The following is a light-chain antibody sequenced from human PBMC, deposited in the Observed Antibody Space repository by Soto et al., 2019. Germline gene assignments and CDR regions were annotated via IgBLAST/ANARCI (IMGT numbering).Light chain of an antibody. CDR1: QDINSW. V-gene: IGKV1D-16*01. CDR2: AAS. CDR3: QQYNIYPLT. J-gene: IGKJ4*01. Sequence: DVQMTQSPSSLSPSVGDRVTFTFRASQDINSWLAWYQQKPGNAPKSLIYAASSLQTGVPSRFSGSASGTHFTLTISNLQPEDSATYYCQQYNIYPLTFGGGTKVEIK.